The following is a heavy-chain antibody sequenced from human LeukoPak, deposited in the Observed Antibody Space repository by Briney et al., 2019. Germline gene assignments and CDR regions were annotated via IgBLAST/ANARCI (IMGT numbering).Heavy chain of an antibody. CDR2: IWYDGSNK. D-gene: IGHD6-19*01. V-gene: IGHV3-33*06. J-gene: IGHJ3*02. Sequence: PGGSLRLSCAASGFTFSSYAMHWVRQAPGEGLEWVAVIWYDGSNKYYADSVKGRFTISRDNSKNTLYLQMNSLRAEDTAVYYCAKSEQWLDLGLIPFDIWGQGTMVTVSS. CDR3: AKSEQWLDLGLIPFDI. CDR1: GFTFSSYA.